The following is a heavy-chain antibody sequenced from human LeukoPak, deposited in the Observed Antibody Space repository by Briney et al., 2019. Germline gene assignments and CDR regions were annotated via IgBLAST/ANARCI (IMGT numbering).Heavy chain of an antibody. J-gene: IGHJ4*02. V-gene: IGHV4-59*01. D-gene: IGHD6-19*01. Sequence: PSETLSLTCTVSGGSISSYYWSWIRQPPGKGLEWIGYIYYSGSTNYNPSLKSRVTISVDTSKNQFSLKLSSVTAADTAVYYCARPRAVDGGGYDYWGQGTLVTVSS. CDR3: ARPRAVDGGGYDY. CDR2: IYYSGST. CDR1: GGSISSYY.